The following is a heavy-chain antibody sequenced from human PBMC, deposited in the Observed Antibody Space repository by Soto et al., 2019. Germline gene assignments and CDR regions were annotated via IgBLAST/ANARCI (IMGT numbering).Heavy chain of an antibody. V-gene: IGHV1-8*01. D-gene: IGHD3-10*01. Sequence: ASVKVSCKASGYTFTSYDINWVRQATGQGLEWMGWMNPNSGNTGYAQKFQGRVTMTRNTSISTAYMELSSLRSEDTAVYYCARGVTMVRGVISPVGMDVWGQGTTVTVSS. CDR2: MNPNSGNT. J-gene: IGHJ6*02. CDR1: GYTFTSYD. CDR3: ARGVTMVRGVISPVGMDV.